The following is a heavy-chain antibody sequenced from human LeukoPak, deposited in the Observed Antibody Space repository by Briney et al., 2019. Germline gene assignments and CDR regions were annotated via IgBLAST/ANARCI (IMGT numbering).Heavy chain of an antibody. V-gene: IGHV3-15*01. CDR2: IKSKTDGGTT. Sequence: PGGSLRLSCAASRFTLSNYWMSWVRQAPGKGLEWVGRIKSKTDGGTTDYAAPVKGRFTISRDDSKNTLYLQMNSLKTEDTAVYYCTTYGPVRGVRLPWVDYFDYWGQGTLVTVSS. CDR3: TTYGPVRGVRLPWVDYFDY. J-gene: IGHJ4*02. CDR1: RFTLSNYW. D-gene: IGHD3-10*02.